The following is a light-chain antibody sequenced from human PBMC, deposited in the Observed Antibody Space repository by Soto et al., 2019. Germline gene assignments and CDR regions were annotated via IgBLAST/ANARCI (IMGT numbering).Light chain of an antibody. CDR2: EGS. J-gene: IGLJ1*01. V-gene: IGLV2-23*01. Sequence: QSALTQSASVSGSPGQSITISCTGTSSDVGSYNLVSWYQRHPGKAPKLIIYEGSKRPSGVSNRFSGSKSGNTASLTISGLQAEDEADYYCCSYAGSSTYVFGTGTKLTVL. CDR3: CSYAGSSTYV. CDR1: SSDVGSYNL.